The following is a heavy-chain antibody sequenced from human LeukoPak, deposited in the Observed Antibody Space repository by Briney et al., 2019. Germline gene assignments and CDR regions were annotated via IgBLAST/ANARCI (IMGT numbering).Heavy chain of an antibody. V-gene: IGHV1-2*02. CDR2: INPNSGGT. J-gene: IGHJ4*02. Sequence: ASVKVSCKASGYTFTGYYMHWVRQAPGQGIEWMGWINPNSGGTNYAQKFQGRVTMTRDTSISTAYMELSRLRSDDTAVYYCARAGILYYGSGSYYNGWGQGTLVTVSS. CDR3: ARAGILYYGSGSYYNG. D-gene: IGHD3-10*01. CDR1: GYTFTGYY.